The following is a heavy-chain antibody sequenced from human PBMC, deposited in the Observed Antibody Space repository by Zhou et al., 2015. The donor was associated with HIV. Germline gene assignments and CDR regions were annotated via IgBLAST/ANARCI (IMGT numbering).Heavy chain of an antibody. CDR1: GYTFTSYD. CDR2: MNPNSGNT. D-gene: IGHD3-22*01. J-gene: IGHJ3*02. Sequence: QVQLVQSGAEVKKPGASVKVSCKASGYTFTSYDINWVRQATGQGLEWMGWMNPNSGNTGYAQKFQGRVTMTRNTSISTAYMELSSLRSEDTAVYYCARGQGEYYYDSSGYYPIWGQGTMVTVSS. CDR3: ARGQGEYYYDSSGYYPI. V-gene: IGHV1-8*01.